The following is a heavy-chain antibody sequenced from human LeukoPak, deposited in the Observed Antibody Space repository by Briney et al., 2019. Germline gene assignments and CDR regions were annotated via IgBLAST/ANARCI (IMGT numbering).Heavy chain of an antibody. Sequence: ASVKVSCKASGYTFTSYVISWVRQAPGQGLEWMGWISAYNGNTNYAQKLQGRVTMTTDTSTSTAYMELRSLRSDDTAVYYCARDLVESWVATAIRHFDYWGQGTLVTVSS. D-gene: IGHD2-21*02. V-gene: IGHV1-18*01. J-gene: IGHJ4*02. CDR2: ISAYNGNT. CDR1: GYTFTSYV. CDR3: ARDLVESWVATAIRHFDY.